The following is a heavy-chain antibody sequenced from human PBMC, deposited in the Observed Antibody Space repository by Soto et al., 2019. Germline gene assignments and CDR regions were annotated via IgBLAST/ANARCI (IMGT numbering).Heavy chain of an antibody. Sequence: QVKLQESGPGLATPSGTLSLTCAVSGVSISSGNWWTWVRQTPQRGLEYIGEIFHDGTANYYPSFERRVAISVDTSKNQFSLKLTSVNAADTAIYFCARLVYDTRLTYMYFDFWGQGALVTVSS. V-gene: IGHV4-4*02. CDR1: GVSISSGNW. CDR2: IFHDGTA. CDR3: ARLVYDTRLTYMYFDF. D-gene: IGHD2-8*01. J-gene: IGHJ4*02.